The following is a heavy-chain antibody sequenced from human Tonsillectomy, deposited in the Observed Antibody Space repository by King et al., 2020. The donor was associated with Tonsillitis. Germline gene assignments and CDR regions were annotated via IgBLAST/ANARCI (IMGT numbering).Heavy chain of an antibody. J-gene: IGHJ4*02. Sequence: VQLVESGGGLVQPGGSLRLSCAASGFTFSTYAMSWVRQTPGKGLEWVSAISGSGGSTYYADSVKGRFTISRDNSKNTLYLQMNSLRAEDTAVYYSAKAKVDYCXGGSCYXYWGQXTLVTVSX. V-gene: IGHV3-23*04. D-gene: IGHD2-15*01. CDR3: AKAKVDYCXGGSCYXY. CDR1: GFTFSTYA. CDR2: ISGSGGST.